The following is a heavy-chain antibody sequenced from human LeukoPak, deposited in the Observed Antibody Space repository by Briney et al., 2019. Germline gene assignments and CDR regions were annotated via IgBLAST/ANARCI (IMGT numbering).Heavy chain of an antibody. CDR3: ARAEGTVAYDS. CDR1: GFTFSNYW. Sequence: GGSLRLSCAASGFTFSNYWMHWVRQAPGKGLVWVSRINSDGSGTTYADSVRGRFTISRDNAKNTLYLQVNSLRAEDTAVYYCARAEGTVAYDSWGQGTLVTVSS. CDR2: INSDGSGT. J-gene: IGHJ5*01. D-gene: IGHD4-23*01. V-gene: IGHV3-74*01.